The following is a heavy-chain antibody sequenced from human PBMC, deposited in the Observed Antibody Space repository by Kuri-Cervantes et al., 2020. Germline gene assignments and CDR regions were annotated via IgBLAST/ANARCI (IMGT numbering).Heavy chain of an antibody. V-gene: IGHV3-23*01. D-gene: IGHD6-19*01. J-gene: IGHJ4*02. CDR3: ARVPWTAVAD. Sequence: GGSLRLSCAASGFIFSTYAMNWVRQAPGKGLEWVSAISGSSVSTYYADSVKGRFTISRDNAKNSLYLQVNSLRAEDTAVYYCARVPWTAVADWGQGTLVTVSS. CDR2: ISGSSVST. CDR1: GFIFSTYA.